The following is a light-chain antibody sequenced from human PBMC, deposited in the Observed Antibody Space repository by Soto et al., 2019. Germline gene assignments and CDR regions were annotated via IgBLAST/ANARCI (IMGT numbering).Light chain of an antibody. Sequence: EIVLTQSPATLSWSPGERATLSCRASQSVSSNLAWYQQKPGQAHRLLIYGASTRATGIPARFSGSGSGTEFTLTISSLQSEDFAVYYCQQYNNWPRITFGQGTRLEIK. CDR3: QQYNNWPRIT. CDR2: GAS. CDR1: QSVSSN. J-gene: IGKJ5*01. V-gene: IGKV3-15*01.